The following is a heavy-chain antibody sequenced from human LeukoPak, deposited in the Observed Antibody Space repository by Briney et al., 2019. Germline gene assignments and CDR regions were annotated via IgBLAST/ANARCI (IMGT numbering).Heavy chain of an antibody. CDR2: ISYDGSNK. D-gene: IGHD6-13*01. V-gene: IGHV3-30-3*01. CDR1: GFTFSSYA. CDR3: ARDGAAGTLAALDY. J-gene: IGHJ4*02. Sequence: PGGSLRLSCAASGFTFSSYAMHWVRQAPGKGLEWVAVISYDGSNKYYADSVKGRFTISRDNSKNTLYLQMNSLRAEDTAVYYCARDGAAGTLAALDYWGQGTLVTVSS.